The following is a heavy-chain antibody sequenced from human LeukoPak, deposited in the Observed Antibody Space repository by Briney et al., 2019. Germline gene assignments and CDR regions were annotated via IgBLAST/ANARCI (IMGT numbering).Heavy chain of an antibody. CDR3: ARDVEQWLVRVYYFDY. V-gene: IGHV3-48*01. Sequence: PGGSLRLSCATSGFTLSSYSMNWVRQAPGKGLEWISYISSGSTTIYYADSVKGRFTISRDNAKNSLYLQMNSLRAEDTAVYYCARDVEQWLVRVYYFDYWGQGTLLTVSS. J-gene: IGHJ4*02. CDR2: ISSGSTTI. CDR1: GFTLSSYS. D-gene: IGHD6-19*01.